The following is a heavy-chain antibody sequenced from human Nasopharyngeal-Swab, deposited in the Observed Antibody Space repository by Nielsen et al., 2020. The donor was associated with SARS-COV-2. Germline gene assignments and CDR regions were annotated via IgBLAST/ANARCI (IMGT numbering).Heavy chain of an antibody. D-gene: IGHD6-13*01. Sequence: SETLSLTCAVYGGSFSGYYWSWIRQPPGKGLEWIGEINHSGSTNYNPSLKSRVTISVDTSKNQFSLKLSSVTAADTAVYYCARGPYSSSWDHYYGMDVWGQGTTVTVSS. CDR1: GGSFSGYY. V-gene: IGHV4-34*01. CDR3: ARGPYSSSWDHYYGMDV. CDR2: INHSGST. J-gene: IGHJ6*02.